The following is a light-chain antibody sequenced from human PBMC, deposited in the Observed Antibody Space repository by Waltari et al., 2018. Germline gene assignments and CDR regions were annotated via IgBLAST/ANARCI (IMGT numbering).Light chain of an antibody. V-gene: IGKV1-5*03. Sequence: DIQMTQSPSTLSASVGDRVTITCRASQSFSTWLAWYQQKTGKPPRRLCYTASTLDSGVPSRFSGSGSGSEFTLTITSLQPDDFATYFCQQYNNYPWTFGQGTQVEIK. CDR1: QSFSTW. CDR2: TAS. CDR3: QQYNNYPWT. J-gene: IGKJ1*01.